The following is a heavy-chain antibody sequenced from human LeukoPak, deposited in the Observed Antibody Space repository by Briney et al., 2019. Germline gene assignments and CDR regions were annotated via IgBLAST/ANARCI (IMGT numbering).Heavy chain of an antibody. CDR3: ARAPVTAIDDAFDI. Sequence: SETLSLTCAVYGGSFSGYYWSWIRQPPGKGLEWIGEINHSGSTSYNPSLKSRVTISVDTSKNQFSLKLSSVTAADTAVYYCARAPVTAIDDAFDIWGQGTMVTVSS. J-gene: IGHJ3*02. CDR2: INHSGST. D-gene: IGHD2-21*02. CDR1: GGSFSGYY. V-gene: IGHV4-34*01.